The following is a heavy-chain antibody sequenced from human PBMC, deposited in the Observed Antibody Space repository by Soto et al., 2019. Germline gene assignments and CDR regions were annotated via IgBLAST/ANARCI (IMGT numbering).Heavy chain of an antibody. V-gene: IGHV4-34*01. D-gene: IGHD3-22*01. CDR2: IKHSGST. CDR3: ARGGSSGYYYY. J-gene: IGHJ4*02. CDR1: GGSFSGYY. Sequence: QVQLQQWGAGLLKPSETLSLTCAVYGGSFSGYYWSWIRQPPGKGLVWIGEIKHSGSTNNNPSLKSRVTISVDTSKNQFSLKLSSVTAADTAVYYWARGGSSGYYYYWSQGTLVTVSS.